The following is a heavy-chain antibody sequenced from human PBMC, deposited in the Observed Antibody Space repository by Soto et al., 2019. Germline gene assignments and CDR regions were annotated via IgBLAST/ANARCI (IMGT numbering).Heavy chain of an antibody. D-gene: IGHD3-22*01. CDR2: INPSGGST. Sequence: ASVKVSCKASGYTFTSYYMHWVRQAPGQGLEWMGIINPSGGSTSYAQKFQGRVTMTRDTSTSTVYMELSSLRSEDTAVYYCARDLSTHYYDSSGYYGISLAYWGQGTLVTVSS. CDR1: GYTFTSYY. J-gene: IGHJ4*02. V-gene: IGHV1-46*01. CDR3: ARDLSTHYYDSSGYYGISLAY.